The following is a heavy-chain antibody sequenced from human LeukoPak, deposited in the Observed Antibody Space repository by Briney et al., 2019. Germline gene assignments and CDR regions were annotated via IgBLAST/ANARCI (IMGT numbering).Heavy chain of an antibody. CDR1: GGSFSGYY. D-gene: IGHD6-6*01. CDR3: ARDRGSSVPFDY. V-gene: IGHV4-34*01. CDR2: INHSGYT. Sequence: SETLSLTCALYGGSFSGYYWSWIRQSPGKGLEWIGQINHSGYTNYKPSLKSRVTMSVDTSKNQFSLKLSSVTAADTAVYYCARDRGSSVPFDYWGQGTLVTVSS. J-gene: IGHJ4*02.